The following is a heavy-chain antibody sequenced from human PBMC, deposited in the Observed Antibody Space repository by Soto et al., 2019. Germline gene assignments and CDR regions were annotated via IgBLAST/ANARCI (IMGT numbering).Heavy chain of an antibody. V-gene: IGHV3-11*01. CDR2: ISSSGSTI. D-gene: IGHD3-10*01. Sequence: GGSLRLSCAASGFTFSDYYMSWIRQAPGKGLEWVSYISSSGSTIYYADSVKGRFTTSRDNAKNSLYLQMNSLRAEDTAVYYCARDGGEGYYGSAPYYMDVWGKGTTVTVSS. CDR3: ARDGGEGYYGSAPYYMDV. J-gene: IGHJ6*03. CDR1: GFTFSDYY.